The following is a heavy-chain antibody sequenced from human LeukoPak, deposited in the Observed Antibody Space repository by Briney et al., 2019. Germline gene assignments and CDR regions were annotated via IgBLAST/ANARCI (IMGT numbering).Heavy chain of an antibody. Sequence: SETLSLTCTVSGGSISSGDYYWSWIRQPPGKGLEWIGYIYYSGSTYYNPSLKSRVTISVDTSKNQFSLKLSSVTAADTAVYYCASPIAVAGTPRDAFDIWGQGTMVTV. CDR2: IYYSGST. J-gene: IGHJ3*02. CDR1: GGSISSGDYY. V-gene: IGHV4-30-4*08. CDR3: ASPIAVAGTPRDAFDI. D-gene: IGHD6-19*01.